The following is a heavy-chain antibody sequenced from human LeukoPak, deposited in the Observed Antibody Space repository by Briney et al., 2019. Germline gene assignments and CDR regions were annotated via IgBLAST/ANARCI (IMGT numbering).Heavy chain of an antibody. CDR1: GFTFGDHA. D-gene: IGHD5-18*01. CDR2: IRSKAYRGTT. J-gene: IGHJ6*02. V-gene: IGHV3-49*04. CDR3: ARGPIQLWIHNAMDV. Sequence: GGSLRLPCRGSGFTFGDHAMSWVRQAPGKGLEWVGFIRSKAYRGTTEYAASVKGRFTISRDDSASIAYLQMNSLKTEDTAVYYCARGPIQLWIHNAMDVWGQGTTVTVSS.